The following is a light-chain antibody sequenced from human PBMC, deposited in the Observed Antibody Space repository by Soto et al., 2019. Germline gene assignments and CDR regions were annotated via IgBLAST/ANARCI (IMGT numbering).Light chain of an antibody. CDR2: DAS. CDR1: QSVSSY. V-gene: IGKV3-11*01. CDR3: QQRSNWPT. J-gene: IGKJ3*01. Sequence: EIVFTQSPATLSLSPGEGASLSCRASQSVSSYLAWYQQKPGQAPRLLIYDASNRATGIPARFSGSGSGTDFTLTISSLEPEDFAVYYCQQRSNWPTFGPGTKVDIK.